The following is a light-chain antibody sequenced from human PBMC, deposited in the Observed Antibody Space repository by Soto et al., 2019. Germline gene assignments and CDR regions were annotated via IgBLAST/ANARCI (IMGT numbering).Light chain of an antibody. J-gene: IGKJ5*01. CDR3: QQYSSSPPIT. V-gene: IGKV3-20*01. Sequence: EIVLTQSPDTLSLSPGEGATLSCRASQSVTNSYLAWYQQKPGQAPRLPIYGASSRATGIPDRFSGSGSETDFTLTISRLEPEDFAVYYCQQYSSSPPITFGQGTRLEIK. CDR1: QSVTNSY. CDR2: GAS.